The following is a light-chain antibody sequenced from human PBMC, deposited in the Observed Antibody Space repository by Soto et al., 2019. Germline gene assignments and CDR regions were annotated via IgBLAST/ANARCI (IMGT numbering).Light chain of an antibody. J-gene: IGLJ2*01. CDR2: GNN. CDR3: QSFDSSLNAVV. CDR1: SSNIGAGYD. V-gene: IGLV1-40*01. Sequence: QSVLTQPPSVSGAPGQRVTISCTGSSSNIGAGYDVHWYQQLPGTAPKLFIYGNNNRPSGVPDRFSGSKSGTSASLAITGLQAEDEADYYCQSFDSSLNAVVFGGGTKVTVL.